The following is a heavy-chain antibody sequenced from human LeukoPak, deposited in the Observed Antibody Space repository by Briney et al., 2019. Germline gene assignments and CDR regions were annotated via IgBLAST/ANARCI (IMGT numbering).Heavy chain of an antibody. Sequence: ASVKVSCKASGYTFTSYDINWVRQATEQGLEWMGWMDPNSGNTGYAQKFQGRVTMTRNTSISTAYMELSSLRSEDTAVYYCARGPYSGYDYYYYGMDVWGQGTTVTVSS. CDR2: MDPNSGNT. V-gene: IGHV1-8*01. D-gene: IGHD5-12*01. CDR1: GYTFTSYD. J-gene: IGHJ6*02. CDR3: ARGPYSGYDYYYYGMDV.